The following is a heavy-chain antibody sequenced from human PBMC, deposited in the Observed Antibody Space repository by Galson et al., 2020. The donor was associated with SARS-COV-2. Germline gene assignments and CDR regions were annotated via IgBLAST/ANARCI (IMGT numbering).Heavy chain of an antibody. Sequence: SQTLSLTCAVYGGSFNDYYWSWIRQHPGKDLEWIGYIYYTGSTYYNPSLQSRASISIDTSKDQFSLRLSSVTVADTALYSCARGDGNSYYGLDVWGQGTTVTVSS. D-gene: IGHD1-26*01. CDR1: GGSFNDYY. CDR3: ARGDGNSYYGLDV. CDR2: IYYTGST. V-gene: IGHV4-34*09. J-gene: IGHJ6*02.